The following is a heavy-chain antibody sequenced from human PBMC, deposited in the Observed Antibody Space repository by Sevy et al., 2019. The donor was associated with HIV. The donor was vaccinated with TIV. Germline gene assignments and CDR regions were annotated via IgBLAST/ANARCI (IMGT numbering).Heavy chain of an antibody. CDR3: TRNHYGDFAFDI. D-gene: IGHD4-17*01. J-gene: IGHJ3*02. V-gene: IGHV3-49*04. Sequence: GGSLRLSCTASGFTFGDYAMSWVRQAPGKGLGWVGFIRSKAYGGTTEYAASVKGRFTISRDDSKSIAYLQMNSLKTEDTAVYYCTRNHYGDFAFDIWGQGTMVTVSS. CDR2: IRSKAYGGTT. CDR1: GFTFGDYA.